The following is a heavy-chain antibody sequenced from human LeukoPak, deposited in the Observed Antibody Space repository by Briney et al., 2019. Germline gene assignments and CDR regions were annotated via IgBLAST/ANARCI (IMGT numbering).Heavy chain of an antibody. V-gene: IGHV4-34*01. CDR2: INHSGST. Sequence: SETLSLTCAVYGGSFSGYYWSWIRQPPGKGQEWIGEINHSGSTNYNPSLKSRVTISVDTSKNQFSLKLSSVTAADTAVYYCATGNRAYCSSTSCYRRINWFDPWGQGTLVTVSS. CDR3: ATGNRAYCSSTSCYRRINWFDP. D-gene: IGHD2-2*02. CDR1: GGSFSGYY. J-gene: IGHJ5*02.